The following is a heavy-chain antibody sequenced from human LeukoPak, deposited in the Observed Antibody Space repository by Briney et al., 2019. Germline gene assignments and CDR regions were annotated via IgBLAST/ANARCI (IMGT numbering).Heavy chain of an antibody. Sequence: SETLSLTCTVSGDSISSSSSYWGWIRQPPGEGLEWIGSIYYSGSTYYNTSLKSRVTISVDTSKNQFSLKLSSVTAADTAVYYCAGRTYYYGSGRSPASYYYYYMDVWGKGTTVTVSS. V-gene: IGHV4-39*07. D-gene: IGHD3-10*01. CDR3: AGRTYYYGSGRSPASYYYYYMDV. CDR1: GDSISSSSSY. CDR2: IYYSGST. J-gene: IGHJ6*03.